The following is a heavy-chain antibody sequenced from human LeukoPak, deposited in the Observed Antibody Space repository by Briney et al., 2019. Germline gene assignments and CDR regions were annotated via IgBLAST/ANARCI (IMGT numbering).Heavy chain of an antibody. CDR1: GGSFSGYY. CDR3: ARVACSGVTCYSDFDY. Sequence: SETLSLTCAVYGGSFSGYYWSWIRQPPGQGPEWIGEIYQSGNTNYNPSLECRLTISVDTSKKQFSLRLSSVTAADTAVYYCARVACSGVTCYSDFDYWGQGTQVTVSS. D-gene: IGHD2-15*01. V-gene: IGHV4-34*01. J-gene: IGHJ4*02. CDR2: IYQSGNT.